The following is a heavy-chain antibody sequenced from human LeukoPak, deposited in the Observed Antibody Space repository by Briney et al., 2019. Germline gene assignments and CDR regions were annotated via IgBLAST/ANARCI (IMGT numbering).Heavy chain of an antibody. CDR1: GGTISSSSYY. CDR2: IYYSGST. CDR3: ASVPPSGSRVGAFDI. V-gene: IGHV4-30-4*08. J-gene: IGHJ3*02. Sequence: PSETLSLTCTVSGGTISSSSYYWGWIRQPPGKGLEWIGYIYYSGSTYYNPSLKSRVTISVDTSKNQFSLKLSSVTAADTAVYYCASVPPSGSRVGAFDIWGQGTMVTVSS. D-gene: IGHD1-26*01.